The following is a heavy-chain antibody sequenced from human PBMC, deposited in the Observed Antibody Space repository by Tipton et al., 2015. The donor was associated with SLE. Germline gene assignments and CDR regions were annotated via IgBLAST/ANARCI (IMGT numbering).Heavy chain of an antibody. CDR2: IYYSGST. J-gene: IGHJ3*02. CDR1: GYSISSGYY. Sequence: TLSLTCTVSGYSISSGYYWGWIRQPPGKGLEWIGSIYYSGSTYYNPSLKSRVTISVDTSKNQFSLKLSSVTAADTAVYYCARDGGIQLWSSAAFDIWGQGTMVTVSS. D-gene: IGHD5-18*01. CDR3: ARDGGIQLWSSAAFDI. V-gene: IGHV4-38-2*02.